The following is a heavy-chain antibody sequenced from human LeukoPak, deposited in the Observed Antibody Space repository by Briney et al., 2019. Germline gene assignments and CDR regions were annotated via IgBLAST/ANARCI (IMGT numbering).Heavy chain of an antibody. D-gene: IGHD6-6*01. V-gene: IGHV1-69*05. J-gene: IGHJ6*03. CDR2: IIPILGTA. Sequence: SVKVSCKASGGTFSSYAISWVRQAPGQGLEWVEGIIPILGTANYAQKFQGRVTITTDESTSTAYMELSSLRSEDTAVYYCARVAVGSSSLLTYYYYYIDVWGKGTTVTVSS. CDR1: GGTFSSYA. CDR3: ARVAVGSSSLLTYYYYYIDV.